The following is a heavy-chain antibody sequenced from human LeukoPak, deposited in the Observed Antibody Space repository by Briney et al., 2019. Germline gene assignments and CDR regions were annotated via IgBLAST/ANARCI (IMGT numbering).Heavy chain of an antibody. Sequence: SETLSLTCAVYGGSFSGYYWSWIRQPPGKGLEWIGEINHSGSTNYNPSLKSRVTISVDTSKNQFSLKLSSVTAADTAVYYCASLGYQDVWGKGTTVTVSS. CDR2: INHSGST. CDR1: GGSFSGYY. CDR3: ASLGYQDV. D-gene: IGHD2-15*01. J-gene: IGHJ6*04. V-gene: IGHV4-34*01.